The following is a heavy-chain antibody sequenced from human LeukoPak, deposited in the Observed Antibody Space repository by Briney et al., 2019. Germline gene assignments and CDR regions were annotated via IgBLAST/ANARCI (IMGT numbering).Heavy chain of an antibody. CDR3: ALTPGIAAAGYFDY. J-gene: IGHJ4*02. D-gene: IGHD6-13*01. CDR2: IYYSGST. CDR1: GGSFSGYY. V-gene: IGHV4-34*01. Sequence: PSETLSLTCAVYGGSFSGYYWSWIRQPPGKGLEWIGSIYYSGSTYYNPSLKSRVTISVDTSKNQFSLKLSSVTAADTAVYYCALTPGIAAAGYFDYWGQGTLVTVSS.